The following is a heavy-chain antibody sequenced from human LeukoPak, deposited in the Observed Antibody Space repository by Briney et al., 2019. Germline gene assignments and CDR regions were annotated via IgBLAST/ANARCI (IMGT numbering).Heavy chain of an antibody. Sequence: SETLSLTCAVSGYSISSGYYWGWIRPPPGKGREWIGIIYHSGSTYYKPSLKRRVNISVETKKNQFSLKLSSVTAADTAVYYCARGISGSFDAFDIWGQGTMVTVSS. CDR3: ARGISGSFDAFDI. CDR2: IYHSGST. D-gene: IGHD1-26*01. J-gene: IGHJ3*02. V-gene: IGHV4-38-2*01. CDR1: GYSISSGYY.